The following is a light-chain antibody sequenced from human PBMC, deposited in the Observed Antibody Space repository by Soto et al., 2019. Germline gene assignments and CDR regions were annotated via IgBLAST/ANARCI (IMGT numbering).Light chain of an antibody. CDR1: QSVSSN. CDR3: QQYNNWPFRT. J-gene: IGKJ1*01. CDR2: GAS. V-gene: IGKV3-15*01. Sequence: EILMTQSPATLSVSPGERATLSCRASQSVSSNLAWYQQKPGQAPRLLIYGASTRATGIPARFSGSGSGTEFTLTISSLQSEDFAVYYCQQYNNWPFRTFGQGTKVDIK.